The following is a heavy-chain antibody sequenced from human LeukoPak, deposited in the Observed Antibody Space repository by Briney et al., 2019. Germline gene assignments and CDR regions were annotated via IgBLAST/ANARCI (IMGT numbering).Heavy chain of an antibody. J-gene: IGHJ4*02. V-gene: IGHV3-53*01. CDR2: IYSGGNT. D-gene: IGHD2-15*01. CDR1: GFIVSINS. Sequence: GGSLRLSCTVSGFIVSINSMSWVRQAPGKGLEWVSFIYSGGNTHYSDSVTGRFTISRDNSKNTLYLQMNSLRAEDTAIYYCARRAGEYSHPYDYWGQGTLVTVSS. CDR3: ARRAGEYSHPYDY.